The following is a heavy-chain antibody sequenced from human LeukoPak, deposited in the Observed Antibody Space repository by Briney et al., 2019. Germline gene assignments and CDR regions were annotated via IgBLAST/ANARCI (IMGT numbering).Heavy chain of an antibody. J-gene: IGHJ3*02. CDR1: GGSISSGSYY. Sequence: SQTLSLTCTVSGGSISSGSYYWSWIRQPAGKGLEWIGRIYTSGSTNYNPSLKSRVTISVDTSKNQFSLKLSSVTAADTAVYYCARAKAYCGGDCYPAAFGIWGQGTMVTVSS. D-gene: IGHD2-21*01. CDR3: ARAKAYCGGDCYPAAFGI. V-gene: IGHV4-61*02. CDR2: IYTSGST.